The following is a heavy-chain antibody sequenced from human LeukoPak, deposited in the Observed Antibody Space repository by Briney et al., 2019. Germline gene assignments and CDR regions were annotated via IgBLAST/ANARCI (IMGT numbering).Heavy chain of an antibody. CDR3: APADDFYFDY. Sequence: PGGSLRLSCAASGFSFSTYGMHWVRQAPGKGLERITYIWNDGSGKYYADSVKDRFIISRDNSKNTVDLQLNSLRAEDTAVYYCAPADDFYFDYWGQGTLVTVSS. J-gene: IGHJ4*02. CDR1: GFSFSTYG. V-gene: IGHV3-30*02. CDR2: IWNDGSGK. D-gene: IGHD2-21*02.